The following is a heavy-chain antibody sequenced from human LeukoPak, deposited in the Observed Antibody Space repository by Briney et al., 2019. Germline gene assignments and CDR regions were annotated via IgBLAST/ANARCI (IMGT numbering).Heavy chain of an antibody. CDR3: ATLHNYYDSSGYSN. CDR1: GFTFSTYA. V-gene: IGHV3-30-3*01. CDR2: ISYDGSSK. Sequence: GGSLRLACTASGFTFSTYAMHWVRQAPGKGLEWVALISYDGSSKFYVDSVKGRFTISRDNSKNTLYLQMNSLRAEDTAVYYCATLHNYYDSSGYSNWGQGTLVTVSS. J-gene: IGHJ4*02. D-gene: IGHD3-22*01.